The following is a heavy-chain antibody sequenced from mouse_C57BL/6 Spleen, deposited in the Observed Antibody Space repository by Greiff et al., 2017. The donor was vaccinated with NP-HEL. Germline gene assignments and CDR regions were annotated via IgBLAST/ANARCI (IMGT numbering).Heavy chain of an antibody. CDR3: ARIDYHWYFDV. Sequence: VQLQQSGPGLVQPSPRLSITCTVSGFSLTSYGVHWVRQSPGKGLEWLGVIWSGGSTDYNAAFISRLSISKDNSKSQVFFKMNSLQADDTAIYYCARIDYHWYFDVWGTGTTVTVSS. D-gene: IGHD2-4*01. J-gene: IGHJ1*03. CDR2: IWSGGST. CDR1: GFSLTSYG. V-gene: IGHV2-2*01.